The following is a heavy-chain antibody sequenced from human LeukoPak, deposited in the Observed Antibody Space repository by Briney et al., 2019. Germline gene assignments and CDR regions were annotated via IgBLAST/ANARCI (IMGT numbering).Heavy chain of an antibody. CDR2: IWSDGSDK. Sequence: GGSLRLSCAASGFTFSSYGMHCVRQTPGAGLEWVAVIWSDGSDKYYAKSVKGRFTISRDNSKNSLFLQMNSLRAEDTAVYYCAKNAQRGFDYSNSLQNWGQGILVTVSS. CDR3: AKNAQRGFDYSNSLQN. V-gene: IGHV3-33*06. J-gene: IGHJ1*01. D-gene: IGHD4-11*01. CDR1: GFTFSSYG.